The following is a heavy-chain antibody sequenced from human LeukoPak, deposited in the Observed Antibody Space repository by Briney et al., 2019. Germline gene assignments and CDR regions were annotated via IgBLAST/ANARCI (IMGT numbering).Heavy chain of an antibody. CDR3: ARAGLYGSGSYYFDY. J-gene: IGHJ4*02. D-gene: IGHD3-10*01. CDR1: GASISSDDHY. V-gene: IGHV4-30-4*01. Sequence: PSETLSLTCTVSGASISSDDHYWSWIRQPPGKGLEWIGYIFYSDSTYYNPSLKSRVSISLDTSKNQFSLKLSSVTAADTAVYYCARAGLYGSGSYYFDYWGQGTLVTVSS. CDR2: IFYSDST.